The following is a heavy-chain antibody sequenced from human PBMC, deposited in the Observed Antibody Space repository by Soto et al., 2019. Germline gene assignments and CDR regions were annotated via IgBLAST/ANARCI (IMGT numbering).Heavy chain of an antibody. CDR3: AKDQDGPLLNWNRYYCYGMDV. D-gene: IGHD1-20*01. V-gene: IGHV3-23*01. J-gene: IGHJ6*02. Sequence: GGSLRLSCAASGFTFSSYAMSWVRQAPGKGLEWVSAISGSGGSTYYADSVKGRFTISRDNSKNTLYLQMNSLRAEDTAVYYSAKDQDGPLLNWNRYYCYGMDVWGQGTTVTVSS. CDR2: ISGSGGST. CDR1: GFTFSSYA.